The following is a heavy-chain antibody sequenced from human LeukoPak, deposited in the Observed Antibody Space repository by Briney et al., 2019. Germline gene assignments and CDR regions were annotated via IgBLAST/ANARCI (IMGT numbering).Heavy chain of an antibody. CDR2: ISGSGGST. CDR3: AKGDLGFGELLIDY. J-gene: IGHJ4*02. CDR1: GFTFSSYG. D-gene: IGHD3-10*01. V-gene: IGHV3-23*01. Sequence: GGSLRLSCAASGFTFSSYGMSWVRQAPGKGLEWVSAISGSGGSTYYADSVKGRFTISRDNSKNTLYLQMNSLRAEDTAVYYCAKGDLGFGELLIDYWGQGTLVTVSS.